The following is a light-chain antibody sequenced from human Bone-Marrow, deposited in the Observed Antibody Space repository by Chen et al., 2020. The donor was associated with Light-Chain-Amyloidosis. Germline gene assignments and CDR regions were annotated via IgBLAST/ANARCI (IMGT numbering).Light chain of an antibody. CDR2: AAS. V-gene: IGKV1-39*01. Sequence: DIQMTQSPSSLSASVGDRVTITCRASQSISSYLNWYQQKPGKAPKILIYAASSLQSGVPSRFSGSGSGTYITRTISSLQPEEYATDDDQQSYSTPPYTFGQGTMLEIQ. J-gene: IGKJ2*01. CDR3: QQSYSTPPYT. CDR1: QSISSY.